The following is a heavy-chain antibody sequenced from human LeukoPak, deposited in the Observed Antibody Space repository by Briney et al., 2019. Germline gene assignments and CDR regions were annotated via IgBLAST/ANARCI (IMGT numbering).Heavy chain of an antibody. CDR2: ISWNSGSI. J-gene: IGHJ4*02. D-gene: IGHD1-26*01. CDR3: AKDSGSGSLDY. V-gene: IGHV3-9*01. Sequence: GGSLRLSCAASGFTFDDYVMHWVRQAPGKGLEWVSGISWNSGSIGYADSVKGRFTISRDNAKNSLYLQMNSLRAEDTALYYCAKDSGSGSLDYWGQGTLVTVSS. CDR1: GFTFDDYV.